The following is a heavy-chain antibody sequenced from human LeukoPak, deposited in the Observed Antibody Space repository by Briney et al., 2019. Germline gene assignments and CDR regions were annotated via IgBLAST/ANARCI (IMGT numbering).Heavy chain of an antibody. CDR2: IYPGDSDT. J-gene: IGHJ6*02. D-gene: IGHD2-21*02. V-gene: IGHV5-51*01. Sequence: GESLKISCKGSGYSFTSYWIGWVRQMPGKGLEWMGIIYPGDSDTRYSPSFQGQVTISADKSISTAYLQWSSLKASDTAMYYCARQYCGGDCYSLYYYGVDVWGQGTTVTVSS. CDR1: GYSFTSYW. CDR3: ARQYCGGDCYSLYYYGVDV.